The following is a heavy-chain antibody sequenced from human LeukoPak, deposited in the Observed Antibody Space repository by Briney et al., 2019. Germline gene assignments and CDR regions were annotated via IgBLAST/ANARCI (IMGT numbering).Heavy chain of an antibody. CDR3: AYQDV. D-gene: IGHD2-2*01. CDR1: GYTFTAYY. CDR2: ISPNRGGT. V-gene: IGHV1-2*07. Sequence: AASVKVSCTASGYTFTAYYIHWVRQAPGQGLEWMGWISPNRGGTTYAHKFQGRVTMTRDTSIITAYMELSRLRSDDTAVYYCAYQDVWGQGTTVTVSS. J-gene: IGHJ6*02.